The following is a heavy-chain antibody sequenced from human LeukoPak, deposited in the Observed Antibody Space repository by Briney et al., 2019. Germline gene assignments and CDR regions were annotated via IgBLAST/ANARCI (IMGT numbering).Heavy chain of an antibody. CDR2: IVVGSGNT. D-gene: IGHD2-15*01. V-gene: IGHV1-58*02. CDR3: AKDCSGGTCYFDY. CDR1: GFTFTSSA. J-gene: IGHJ4*02. Sequence: SVKVSCKASGFTFTSSAMQWVRQARGQRLEWIGWIVVGSGNTNYAQKFQERVTITRDMSTSTAYMELRRVRSDDTAVYYCAKDCSGGTCYFDYWGQGTLVTVSS.